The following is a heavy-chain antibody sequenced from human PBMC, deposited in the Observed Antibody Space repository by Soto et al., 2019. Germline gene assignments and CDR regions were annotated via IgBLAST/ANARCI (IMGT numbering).Heavy chain of an antibody. Sequence: SQTLSLTCTVSGGSISSSSYYWGWIRQPPGKGLEWIGSIYYSGSTYYNPSLKSRVTISVDTSKNQFSLKLSSVTAADTAVYYCARHTPAISISDHWGQGTLVTVSS. V-gene: IGHV4-39*01. CDR2: IYYSGST. CDR1: GGSISSSSYY. D-gene: IGHD2-15*01. CDR3: ARHTPAISISDH. J-gene: IGHJ4*02.